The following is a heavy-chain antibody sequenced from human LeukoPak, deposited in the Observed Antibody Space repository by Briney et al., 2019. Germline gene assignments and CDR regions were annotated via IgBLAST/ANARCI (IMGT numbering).Heavy chain of an antibody. Sequence: PSETLSLTCTVSGGSIGSYYWNWIRQPPGKGLEWIGYIFYGGSTNYNPSLKSRVTISIDTSKNQFSLKLSAVTAADTAVYYCARGGPAALGPVDLWGRGTLVSVSS. CDR3: ARGGPAALGPVDL. CDR2: IFYGGST. D-gene: IGHD6-25*01. V-gene: IGHV4-59*01. CDR1: GGSIGSYY. J-gene: IGHJ2*01.